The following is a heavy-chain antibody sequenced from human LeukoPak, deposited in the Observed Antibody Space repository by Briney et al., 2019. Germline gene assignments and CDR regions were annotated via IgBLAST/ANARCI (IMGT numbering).Heavy chain of an antibody. CDR1: GYTFTGYY. CDR3: ARERSYYSSSLAFDY. V-gene: IGHV1-2*02. Sequence: ASGKVSCKASGYTFTGYYMHWVRQAPGQGLEWMGWINPNSGGTNYAQKFQGRVTMTRDTSISTAYMELSRLRSDDTAVYYCARERSYYSSSLAFDYWGQGTLVTVSS. CDR2: INPNSGGT. D-gene: IGHD6-6*01. J-gene: IGHJ4*02.